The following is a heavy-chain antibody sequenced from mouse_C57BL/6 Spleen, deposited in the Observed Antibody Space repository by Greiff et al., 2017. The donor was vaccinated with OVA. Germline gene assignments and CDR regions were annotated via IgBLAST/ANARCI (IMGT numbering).Heavy chain of an antibody. CDR2: IYPGSGNT. V-gene: IGHV1-76*01. CDR3: ARSPPSITPLDY. Sequence: QVHVKQSGAELVRPGASVKLSCKASGYTFTDYYINWVKQRPGQGLEWIARIYPGSGNTYYNEKFKGKATLTAEKSSSTAYMQLSSLTSEDSAVYFCARSPPSITPLDYWGQGTSVTVSS. J-gene: IGHJ4*01. D-gene: IGHD1-2*01. CDR1: GYTFTDYY.